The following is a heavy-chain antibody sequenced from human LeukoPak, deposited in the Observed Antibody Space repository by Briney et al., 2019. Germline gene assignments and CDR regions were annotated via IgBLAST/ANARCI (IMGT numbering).Heavy chain of an antibody. CDR1: GGSISSGGYS. V-gene: IGHV4-30-2*01. CDR3: ARDKYDFWRRDNWFDP. D-gene: IGHD3-3*01. Sequence: SQTLSLTCAVSGGSISSGGYSWSWIRQPPGKGLEWIGYIYHSGSTYYNPSLKSRVTMSVDTSKNQFSLKLSSVTAADTAVYYCARDKYDFWRRDNWFDPWGQGTLVTVSS. CDR2: IYHSGST. J-gene: IGHJ5*02.